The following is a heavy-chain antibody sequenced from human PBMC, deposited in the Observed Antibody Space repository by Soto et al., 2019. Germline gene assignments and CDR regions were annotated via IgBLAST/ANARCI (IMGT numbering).Heavy chain of an antibody. CDR2: IYSGGYT. V-gene: IGHV3-53*01. D-gene: IGHD6-25*01. Sequence: EVQLVESGGGLIQPGGSLRLSCAVSGFTVSNNYMSWVRQAPGKGLEGVSVIYSGGYTAYGDSVKGRFTISRDNSNNICYPRMKTLEPAGGSVYYVESQRGGGGYWGQGTLVTVSS. CDR3: ESQRGGGGY. J-gene: IGHJ4*02. CDR1: GFTVSNNY.